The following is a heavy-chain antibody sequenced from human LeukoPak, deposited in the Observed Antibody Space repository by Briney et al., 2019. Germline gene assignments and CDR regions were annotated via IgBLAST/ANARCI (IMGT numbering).Heavy chain of an antibody. CDR3: VRAGWELDY. J-gene: IGHJ4*02. CDR2: IKEDGTEK. D-gene: IGHD4-23*01. Sequence: GSLRLSFAASGFIFSRFWMSWVRQAPGKGLQWVAHIKEDGTEKYYLDSVKGRFTIARDDARNSLYLQMNSLRDEDTAVYYCVRAGWELDYWGQGTPVIVSS. V-gene: IGHV3-7*01. CDR1: GFIFSRFW.